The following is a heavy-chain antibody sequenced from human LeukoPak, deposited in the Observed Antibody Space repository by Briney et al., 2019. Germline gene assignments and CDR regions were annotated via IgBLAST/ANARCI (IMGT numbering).Heavy chain of an antibody. J-gene: IGHJ6*02. CDR1: GGAMTGNY. D-gene: IGHD3-10*01. V-gene: IGHV4-59*08. CDR2: IYYSGNT. Sequence: PSETLSLTRTVSGGAMTGNYWSWIRQPPGKGLEWIGDIYYSGNTKYKPSLKSRVTISVDTAKNQFSLKVTSVTAAHTAVYYCARLRSTYRGSLYYNGMDVWGQGTSVTVSS. CDR3: ARLRSTYRGSLYYNGMDV.